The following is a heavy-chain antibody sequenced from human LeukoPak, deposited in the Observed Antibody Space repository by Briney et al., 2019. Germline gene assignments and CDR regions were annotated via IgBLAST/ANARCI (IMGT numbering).Heavy chain of an antibody. D-gene: IGHD5-24*01. CDR2: IGTAGDT. J-gene: IGHJ4*02. CDR3: ASTSRRWLQFEAPSD. V-gene: IGHV3-13*01. CDR1: GFTFSSYD. Sequence: GGSLRLSCAASGFTFSSYDMHWVRQATGKGLEWVSAIGTAGDTYYPGSVKGRFTISREDAKNSLYLQMNSLRAGDTAVYYCASTSRRWLQFEAPSDWGQGTLVTVSS.